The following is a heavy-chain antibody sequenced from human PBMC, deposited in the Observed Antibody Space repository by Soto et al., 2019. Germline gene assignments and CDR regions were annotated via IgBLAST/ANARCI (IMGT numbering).Heavy chain of an antibody. CDR3: TRGGYYHGMDV. CDR2: IDTDGSIT. V-gene: IGHV3-74*01. CDR1: GLTFSSYW. Sequence: EVQLVESGGGLVQPGGSLRLSCAASGLTFSSYWMHWVRQGPGKGLVWVSHIDTDGSITNYADSVKGRFTISRDNGKTRLYLQMNGPRAEDTAVYYCTRGGYYHGMDVWGQGTMVTVSS. J-gene: IGHJ6*02.